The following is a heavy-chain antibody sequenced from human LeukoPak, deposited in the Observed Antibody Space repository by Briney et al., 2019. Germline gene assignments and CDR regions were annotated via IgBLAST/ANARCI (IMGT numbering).Heavy chain of an antibody. V-gene: IGHV4-34*01. D-gene: IGHD1-26*01. J-gene: IGHJ4*02. CDR3: ARGRPYSGGYHLDY. CDR2: IYYSGST. CDR1: GGSFSGYY. Sequence: SETLSLTCAVYGGSFSGYYWSWIRQPPGKGLEWIGNIYYSGSTYYNPSLKSRVTMSVDTSKYQFFLKLNSVTAADTAVYYCARGRPYSGGYHLDYWGQGTLVTVSA.